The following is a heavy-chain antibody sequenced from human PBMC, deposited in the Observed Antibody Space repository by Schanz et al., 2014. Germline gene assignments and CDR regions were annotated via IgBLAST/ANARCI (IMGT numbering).Heavy chain of an antibody. J-gene: IGHJ6*02. CDR1: GFTLSSYA. V-gene: IGHV3-30-3*01. Sequence: QVQLVESGGGVVQPGRSLRLSCAAYGFTLSSYAMHWVRQAPGKGLEWVAVISYDGSNKYYADSVKGRFTISRDNSKNTLYLQMNSLRAEDTTVYFCARVRRRIATPSTPSFRSCYYYAMDVWGQGTTVTVSS. CDR3: ARVRRRIATPSTPSFRSCYYYAMDV. CDR2: ISYDGSNK. D-gene: IGHD6-13*01.